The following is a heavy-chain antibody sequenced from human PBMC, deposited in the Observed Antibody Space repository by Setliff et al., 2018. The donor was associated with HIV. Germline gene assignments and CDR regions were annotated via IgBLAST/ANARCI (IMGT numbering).Heavy chain of an antibody. Sequence: ASVKVSCKASGYTFIGHYIHWVRQAPGQGLEWMGRSNPNSGDTKYAQKFQDRASLTRDTSLSTAYMELSSLTSDDTAIYYCARDMFEIWERSLAKGDEFDPWGQGSLVTVSS. CDR1: GYTFIGHY. CDR2: SNPNSGDT. CDR3: ARDMFEIWERSLAKGDEFDP. J-gene: IGHJ5*02. D-gene: IGHD3-16*01. V-gene: IGHV1-2*06.